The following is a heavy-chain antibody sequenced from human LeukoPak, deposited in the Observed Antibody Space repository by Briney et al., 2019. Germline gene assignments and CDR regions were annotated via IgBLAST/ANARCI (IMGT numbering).Heavy chain of an antibody. Sequence: ASVKVSCKASGYTFTSYAMNWVRQAPGQGLEWMGWINTNTGNPTYAQGFAGRFVFSLDTSVSTAYYCARDTSLAAAGTKIYYYYMDVWGKGTTVTVSS. CDR2: INTNTGNP. CDR3: YYYMDV. V-gene: IGHV7-4-1*01. D-gene: IGHD6-13*01. CDR1: GYTFTSYA. J-gene: IGHJ6*03.